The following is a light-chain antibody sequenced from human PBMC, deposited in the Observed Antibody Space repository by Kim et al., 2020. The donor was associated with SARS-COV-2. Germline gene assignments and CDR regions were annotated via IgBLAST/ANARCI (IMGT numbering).Light chain of an antibody. CDR2: AAS. V-gene: IGKV1-39*01. CDR3: QQSYYIPLT. J-gene: IGKJ4*01. CDR1: KSMSKQ. Sequence: AAVGDRDTITCRASKSMSKQLNWDQQKPGKAPKLLIYAASSLHSGVPSRYSGSGSGTDFTLTISSLQPEDFATYHCQQSYYIPLTFGGGTKVDIK.